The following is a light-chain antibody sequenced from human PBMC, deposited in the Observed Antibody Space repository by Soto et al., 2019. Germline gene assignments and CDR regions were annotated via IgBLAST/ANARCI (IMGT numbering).Light chain of an antibody. CDR2: KAS. J-gene: IGKJ1*01. CDR1: QTISSW. CDR3: QHYNSYSEA. V-gene: IGKV1-5*03. Sequence: DMQLTPSHCTLSGSVGDSVTLTCRASQTISSWLAWYQQKPGKAPKLLIYKASTLKSGVPSRFSGSGSGTEFTLTISSLQPDDFATYYCQHYNSYSEAFGQGTKVDIK.